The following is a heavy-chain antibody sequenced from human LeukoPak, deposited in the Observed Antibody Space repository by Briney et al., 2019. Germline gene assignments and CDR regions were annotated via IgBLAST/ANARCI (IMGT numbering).Heavy chain of an antibody. CDR2: ISGSGGST. D-gene: IGHD3-3*01. CDR3: AKAPPITIFGVVYYFDY. V-gene: IGHV3-23*01. J-gene: IGHJ4*02. CDR1: GFTFSSYA. Sequence: GGSLRLSCAASGFTFSSYAMSWVRQAPGKGLEWVSAISGSGGSTYYADSVKGRFTISRDNSKNTLYLQMNSLRAEDTAVYYCAKAPPITIFGVVYYFDYWGQGTLVTVSS.